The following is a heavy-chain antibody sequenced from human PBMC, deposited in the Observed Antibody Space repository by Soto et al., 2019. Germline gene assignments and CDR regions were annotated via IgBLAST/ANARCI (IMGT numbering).Heavy chain of an antibody. D-gene: IGHD1-1*01. V-gene: IGHV3-23*01. CDR3: VKDCFGILRLTTPDY. CDR1: GFIVSSYG. CDR2: ISNSGTTT. J-gene: IGHJ4*02. Sequence: EVQLLESGGGLVQPGGSLRLSCAASGFIVSSYGMNWVRQAPGKGLECVSGISNSGTTTYYADSVKGRFTISRDNSKNTLYLQMNSLRAEDTAVYYCVKDCFGILRLTTPDYWGQGTLVTVSS.